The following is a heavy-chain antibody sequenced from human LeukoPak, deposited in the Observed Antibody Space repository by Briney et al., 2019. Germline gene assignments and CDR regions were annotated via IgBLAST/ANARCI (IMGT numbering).Heavy chain of an antibody. V-gene: IGHV3-7*01. Sequence: GGSLRLSCAASGLTFSSYAMQWVRQAPGKGLEWVANIKQDGTEKYYVDSVKGRFTISRDNAKNSLYLQMNSLGAQDTAVYYCAGHTHTFGVHDIGFDYWGQGTLVTVSS. CDR1: GLTFSSYA. CDR3: AGHTHTFGVHDIGFDY. J-gene: IGHJ4*02. CDR2: IKQDGTEK. D-gene: IGHD3-16*01.